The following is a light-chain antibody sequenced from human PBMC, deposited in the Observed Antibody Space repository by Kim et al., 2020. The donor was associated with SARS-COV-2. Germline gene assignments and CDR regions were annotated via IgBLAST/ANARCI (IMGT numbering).Light chain of an antibody. CDR2: GKN. CDR1: SLRSFF. CDR3: DSRDSSGYHL. Sequence: SSVLTQDPAVSVALGQTVNITCQGDSLRSFFATWYQQKPGQAPIMVIYGKNNRPSGIPDRFSVSNSGDTASLTITGAQAEDEADYYCDSRDSSGYHLFGRGTQLTVL. J-gene: IGLJ2*01. V-gene: IGLV3-19*01.